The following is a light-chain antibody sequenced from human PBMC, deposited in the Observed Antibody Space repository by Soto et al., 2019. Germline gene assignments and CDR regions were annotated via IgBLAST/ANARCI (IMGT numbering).Light chain of an antibody. V-gene: IGKV3-11*01. CDR3: QQRSNWPLT. CDR2: DAS. Sequence: EIMLTQSPATLSLSPGERATLSCRASQSVRRYLAWYQQKPGQAPRLLIYDASNRATGIPARFSGSGSGADFTLTISSLEPEDFEVYYCQQRSNWPLTFGGGTKVDIK. CDR1: QSVRRY. J-gene: IGKJ4*01.